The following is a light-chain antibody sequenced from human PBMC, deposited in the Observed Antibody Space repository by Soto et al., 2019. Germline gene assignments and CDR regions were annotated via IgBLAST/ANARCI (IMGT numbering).Light chain of an antibody. V-gene: IGLV2-18*02. Sequence: QSVLTQPPSVSGSPGQSVTISCSGTSSDVGGYHRVSWYQQPPGTAPKLMIYAVTDRPSGVPDRFSGSKSGNTASLTISGLQTEDEADYYCSSYSGSNTVVFGGGTQLTVL. J-gene: IGLJ2*01. CDR3: SSYSGSNTVV. CDR1: SSDVGGYHR. CDR2: AVT.